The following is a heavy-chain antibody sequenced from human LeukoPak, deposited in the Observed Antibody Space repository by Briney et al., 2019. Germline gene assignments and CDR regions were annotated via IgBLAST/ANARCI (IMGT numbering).Heavy chain of an antibody. Sequence: GGSLRLSCTVSGFTVSSNSMSWVRQAPGKGLEWVSFIYSAGSTHYSDSVKGRFTISIDNSKNTLYLQMNSLRAEDTAVYYCARRGGAYTHPYDYWGQGTLVTVS. V-gene: IGHV3-53*01. CDR1: GFTVSSNS. CDR3: ARRGGAYTHPYDY. CDR2: IYSAGST. J-gene: IGHJ4*02. D-gene: IGHD3-16*01.